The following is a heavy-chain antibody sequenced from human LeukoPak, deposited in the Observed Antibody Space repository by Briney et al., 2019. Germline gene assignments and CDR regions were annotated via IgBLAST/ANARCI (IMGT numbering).Heavy chain of an antibody. CDR1: GGTFSSYA. CDR2: IIPIFGTA. Sequence: ASVKVSCKASGGTFSSYAISWVRQAPGQGLEWMGGIIPIFGTANYAQKFQGRVTITTDESTSTAYMELSSLRSEDAAVYYCARGYYDSSGYYPYWGQGTLVTVSS. V-gene: IGHV1-69*05. J-gene: IGHJ4*02. CDR3: ARGYYDSSGYYPY. D-gene: IGHD3-22*01.